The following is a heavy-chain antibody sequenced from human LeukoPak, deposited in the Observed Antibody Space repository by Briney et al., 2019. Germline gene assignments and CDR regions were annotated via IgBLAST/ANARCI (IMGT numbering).Heavy chain of an antibody. CDR3: ARRVTPGCVSGWFDY. D-gene: IGHD6-19*01. CDR1: GVSISSTSYY. V-gene: IGHV4-39*07. J-gene: IGHJ4*02. Sequence: SETLSLTCTVSGVSISSTSYYWGWIRQPPGKGLEWIASIYYSGSTNYNPSLKSRVTISVDTSKNQFSLKLSSVTAADTAVYYCARRVTPGCVSGWFDYWGQGTLVTVSS. CDR2: IYYSGST.